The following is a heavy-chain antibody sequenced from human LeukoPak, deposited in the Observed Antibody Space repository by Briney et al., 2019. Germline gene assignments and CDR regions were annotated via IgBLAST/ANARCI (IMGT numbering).Heavy chain of an antibody. V-gene: IGHV1-46*01. CDR1: GYTFTSYY. CDR2: INPSGGST. D-gene: IGHD5-18*01. J-gene: IGHJ4*02. CDR3: ARHPGYTYDRSAYYFDF. Sequence: ASVKVSCKASGYTFTSYYMHWVRQAPGQGLEWMGIINPSGGSTSYAQKFQGRVTMTRDTSTSTVYMELSSLRSEDTAVYYCARHPGYTYDRSAYYFDFWGQGTLVTVSS.